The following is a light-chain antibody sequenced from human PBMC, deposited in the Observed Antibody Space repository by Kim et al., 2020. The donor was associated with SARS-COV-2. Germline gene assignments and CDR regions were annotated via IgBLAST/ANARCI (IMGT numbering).Light chain of an antibody. CDR2: GAS. CDR3: QQYNNWPLT. Sequence: SVSAGERVTLSCRASQSVSSNLAWYQQKPGQAPRLLIFGASTRATGIPARFSGSGSGTEFTLTVSSLQSEDFAVYSCQQYNNWPLTFGGGTKVEI. V-gene: IGKV3-15*01. CDR1: QSVSSN. J-gene: IGKJ4*01.